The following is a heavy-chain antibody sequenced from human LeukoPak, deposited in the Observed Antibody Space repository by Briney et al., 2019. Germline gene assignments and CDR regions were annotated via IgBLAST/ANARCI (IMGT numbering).Heavy chain of an antibody. Sequence: PGGSLRLSCVASGFTFSSYWMSWVRQAPGKGLESVSVIYSGGSTYYADSVRGRFTISRDNSKNTLYLQMNSLRVEDTAVYYCARVGGHWGQGTLVTVSS. CDR2: IYSGGST. D-gene: IGHD3-10*01. CDR3: ARVGGH. J-gene: IGHJ4*02. V-gene: IGHV3-53*01. CDR1: GFTFSSYW.